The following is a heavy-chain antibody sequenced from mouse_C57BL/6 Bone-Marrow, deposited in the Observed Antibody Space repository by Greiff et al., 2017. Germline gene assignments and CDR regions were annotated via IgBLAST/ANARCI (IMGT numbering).Heavy chain of an antibody. CDR3: ARGIYSNYYFDY. Sequence: VQLQESGAELARPGASVKLSCKASGYTFTSYGISWVKQRTGQGLEWIGEIYPRSGNTYYNEKFKGKATLTADKSSSTAYMELRSLTSEDSAVYFCARGIYSNYYFDYWGQGTTLTVSS. D-gene: IGHD2-5*01. V-gene: IGHV1-81*01. CDR2: IYPRSGNT. J-gene: IGHJ2*01. CDR1: GYTFTSYG.